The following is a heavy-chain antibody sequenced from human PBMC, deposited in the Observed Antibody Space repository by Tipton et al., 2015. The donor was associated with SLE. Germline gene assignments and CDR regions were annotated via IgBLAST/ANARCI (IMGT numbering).Heavy chain of an antibody. CDR3: ARSSGGDDAFDI. D-gene: IGHD2-15*01. V-gene: IGHV4-61*05. CDR1: GGSISSSSYY. J-gene: IGHJ3*02. CDR2: IYYSGST. Sequence: LRLSCTVSGGSISSSSYYWGWIRQPPGKGLEWIGYIYYSGSTNYNPSLKSRVTISVDTSKNQFSLKLSSVTAADTAVYYCARSSGGDDAFDIWGQGTMVTVSS.